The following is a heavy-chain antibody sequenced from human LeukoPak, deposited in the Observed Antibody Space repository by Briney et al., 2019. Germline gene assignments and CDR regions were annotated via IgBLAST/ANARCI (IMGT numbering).Heavy chain of an antibody. D-gene: IGHD6-13*01. V-gene: IGHV4-59*07. Sequence: PSDTPSVTCTVSGGSISSHYWRWIRQPPGKGLEWIGYIYYSGSTNYSPSLKSRVTISVDTSKNQFSPKLSSVTAADTAVYYCARLRRSVGRAADYYYMDVWGKGTTLTVSS. CDR3: ARLRRSVGRAADYYYMDV. CDR2: IYYSGST. J-gene: IGHJ6*03. CDR1: GGSISSHY.